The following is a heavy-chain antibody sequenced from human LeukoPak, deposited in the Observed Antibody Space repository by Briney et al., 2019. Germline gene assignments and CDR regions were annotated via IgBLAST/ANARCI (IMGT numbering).Heavy chain of an antibody. CDR3: ARLHYCTNGVCYDGGYNWFDP. CDR1: GYTFTGYY. J-gene: IGHJ5*02. CDR2: INPNSGGT. V-gene: IGHV1-2*02. D-gene: IGHD2-8*01. Sequence: GASVKVSCKASGYTFTGYYMDWVRQAPGQGLEWMGWINPNSGGTNYAQKFQGRVTMTRDTSISTAYMELSRLRSDDTAVYYCARLHYCTNGVCYDGGYNWFDPWGQGTLVTVSS.